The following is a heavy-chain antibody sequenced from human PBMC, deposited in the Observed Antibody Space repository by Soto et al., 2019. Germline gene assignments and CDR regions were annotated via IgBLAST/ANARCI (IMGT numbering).Heavy chain of an antibody. D-gene: IGHD3-22*01. J-gene: IGHJ4*02. CDR2: IIPIFGTA. CDR1: GGTFSSYA. CDR3: ARGKGYYDSSGYSSPFDY. V-gene: IGHV1-69*13. Sequence: SVKVSCKASGGTFSSYAISWVRQAPGQGLEWMGGIIPIFGTANYAQKFQGRVTITADESTSTAYMELSSLRSEDTAVYYCARGKGYYDSSGYSSPFDYWGQGTLVTVSS.